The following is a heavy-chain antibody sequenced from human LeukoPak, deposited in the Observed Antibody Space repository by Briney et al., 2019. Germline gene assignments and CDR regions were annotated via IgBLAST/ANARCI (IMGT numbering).Heavy chain of an antibody. CDR2: IYYSGST. CDR1: GGSISSSNW. CDR3: ARRRLLWFGELSGGMDV. D-gene: IGHD3-10*01. J-gene: IGHJ6*04. V-gene: IGHV4-4*02. Sequence: SGTLSLTCAVSGGSISSSNWWSWVRQPPGKGLEWIGEIYYSGSTYYNPSLKSRVTISVDKSKNQFSLKLSSVTAADTAVYYCARRRLLWFGELSGGMDVWGKGTTVTVSS.